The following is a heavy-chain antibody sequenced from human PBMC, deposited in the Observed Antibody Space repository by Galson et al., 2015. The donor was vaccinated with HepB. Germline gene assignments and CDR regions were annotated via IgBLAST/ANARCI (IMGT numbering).Heavy chain of an antibody. J-gene: IGHJ1*01. Sequence: SVKVSCKASGYTFNTYGITYVRQAPGQGLEWVGWINPDNGNTKYAQKLQGRVTMTTDTSTSTAYTELRSLRSDDTAVYYCARGPWFGELTGILVLQHWGQGTLVTVSS. CDR2: INPDNGNT. D-gene: IGHD3-10*01. V-gene: IGHV1-18*04. CDR1: GYTFNTYG. CDR3: ARGPWFGELTGILVLQH.